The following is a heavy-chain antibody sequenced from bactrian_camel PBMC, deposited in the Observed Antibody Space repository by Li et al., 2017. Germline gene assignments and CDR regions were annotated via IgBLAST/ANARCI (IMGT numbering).Heavy chain of an antibody. J-gene: IGHJ4*01. Sequence: VQLVESGGDSVQTGGSLRLSCQASGSTYSSLCMGWWRQAPGKEREGVAVLDADGRTTLYRDSVKGRFTISKDNAKRTVYLQMNSLLPEDTGVYYCTADPYAVVAGSRTCAGESSRGTQVTVS. V-gene: IGHV3S53*01. CDR2: LDADGRT. CDR1: GSTYSSLC. D-gene: IGHD6*01.